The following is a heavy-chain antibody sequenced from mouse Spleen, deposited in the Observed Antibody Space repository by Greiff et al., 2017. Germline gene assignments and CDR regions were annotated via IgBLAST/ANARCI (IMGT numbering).Heavy chain of an antibody. Sequence: QVQLQQPGAELVKPGASVKLSCKASGYTFTSYWMHWVKQRPGQGLEWIGMIHPNSGSTNYNEKFKSKATLTVDKSSSTAYMQLSSLTSEDSAVYYCASSYYGNYGRFFDYWGQGTTLTVSS. CDR3: ASSYYGNYGRFFDY. V-gene: IGHV1-64*01. CDR1: GYTFTSYW. J-gene: IGHJ2*01. CDR2: IHPNSGST. D-gene: IGHD2-10*01.